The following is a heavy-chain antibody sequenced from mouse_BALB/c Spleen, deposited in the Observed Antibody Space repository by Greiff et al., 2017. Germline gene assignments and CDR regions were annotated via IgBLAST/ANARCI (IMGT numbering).Heavy chain of an antibody. D-gene: IGHD2-2*01. Sequence: EVMLVESGGGLVKPGGSLKLSCAASGFTFSSYTMSWVRQTPEKRLEWVATISSGGGNTYYPDSVKGRFTISRDNAKNNLYLQMSSLRSEDTALYYCASWLRDAMDYWGQGTSVTVSS. CDR3: ASWLRDAMDY. CDR1: GFTFSSYT. J-gene: IGHJ4*01. CDR2: ISSGGGNT. V-gene: IGHV5-9*03.